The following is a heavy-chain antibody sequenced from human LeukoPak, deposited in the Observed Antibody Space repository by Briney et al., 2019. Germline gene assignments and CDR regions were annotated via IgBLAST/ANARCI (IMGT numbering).Heavy chain of an antibody. J-gene: IGHJ5*02. CDR1: GFTFSSYG. Sequence: GGSLRLSCAASGFTFSSYGMHWVRQAPGKGLEWVAVISYDGSNKYYADSVKGRFTISRDNSKNTLYLQMNSLRAEDTAVYYYAKDFQYYDFWSGYSNWFDPWGQGTLVTVSS. V-gene: IGHV3-30*18. CDR2: ISYDGSNK. D-gene: IGHD3-3*01. CDR3: AKDFQYYDFWSGYSNWFDP.